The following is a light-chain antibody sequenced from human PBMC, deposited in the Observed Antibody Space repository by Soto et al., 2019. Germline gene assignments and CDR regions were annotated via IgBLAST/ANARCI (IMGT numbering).Light chain of an antibody. J-gene: IGKJ1*01. CDR2: DAS. CDR1: QSISSS. V-gene: IGKV1-5*01. CDR3: QQYHRYSWT. Sequence: DIQMTQSPSTLSASVGVRVSIACRASQSISSSLAWYQQKPGKAPKLLIYDASSLESGVPSRFSGSGSGTEFTLSINSLQPQDFATYYCQQYHRYSWTFGQGTKVEIK.